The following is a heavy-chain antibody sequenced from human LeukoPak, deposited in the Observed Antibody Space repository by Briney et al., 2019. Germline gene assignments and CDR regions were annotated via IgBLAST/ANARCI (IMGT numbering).Heavy chain of an antibody. V-gene: IGHV3-21*01. Sequence: PGGSLRLSCAASGFTSSSYSMNWVRQAPGKGLEWVSSISSSSSYIYYADSVKGRFTISRDNAKNSLYLQMNSLRAEDTAVYYCARDDGETDYDILTGYYFDYWGQGTLVTVSS. D-gene: IGHD3-9*01. J-gene: IGHJ4*02. CDR3: ARDDGETDYDILTGYYFDY. CDR1: GFTSSSYS. CDR2: ISSSSSYI.